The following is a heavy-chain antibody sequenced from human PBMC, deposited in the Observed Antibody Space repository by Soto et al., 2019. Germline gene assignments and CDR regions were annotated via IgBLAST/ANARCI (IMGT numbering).Heavy chain of an antibody. Sequence: QVQLVESGGGVVQPGRSLRLSCAASGFTFSSHAMHWVRQAPGKGLEWVTVISNDGSHKFYADSVKGRFSISRDNSKSTLYLQMNSLGTDDPAVYYCAKDGGAGSVDYWGLGALVTVSS. CDR2: ISNDGSHK. D-gene: IGHD6-13*01. J-gene: IGHJ4*02. CDR3: AKDGGAGSVDY. CDR1: GFTFSSHA. V-gene: IGHV3-30*18.